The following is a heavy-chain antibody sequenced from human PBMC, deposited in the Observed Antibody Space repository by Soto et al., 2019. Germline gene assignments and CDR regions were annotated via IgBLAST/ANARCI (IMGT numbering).Heavy chain of an antibody. V-gene: IGHV4-59*12. J-gene: IGHJ4*02. CDR2: VYDSGST. D-gene: IGHD4-17*01. CDR3: ARTVSSMTTVPIGGFDY. Sequence: SETLSLTCTVSGGSISSYFWGWIRQSPGRGLEWIGYVYDSGSTNYNPSLKSRVTLSVDTSKNQFSLKLSSVTAVDTAVYYCARTVSSMTTVPIGGFDYWGQGTLVTVSS. CDR1: GGSISSYF.